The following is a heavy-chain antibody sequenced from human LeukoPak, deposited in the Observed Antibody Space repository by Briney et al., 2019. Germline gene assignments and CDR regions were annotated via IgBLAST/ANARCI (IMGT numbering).Heavy chain of an antibody. CDR3: ARAWGYCGGIIWWDDY. D-gene: IGHD2-21*01. V-gene: IGHV1-46*01. CDR1: VYTLTSYY. J-gene: IGHJ4*02. CDR2: INPSGGSR. Sequence: ASVTVSYMSAVYTLTSYYWHWVRQAPGQGLEWMGMINPSGGSRTYAQKFQGRVTMTRDTSTSTVYMELSSLRSEDTAVYYCARAWGYCGGIIWWDDYWGQGSLVTVSS.